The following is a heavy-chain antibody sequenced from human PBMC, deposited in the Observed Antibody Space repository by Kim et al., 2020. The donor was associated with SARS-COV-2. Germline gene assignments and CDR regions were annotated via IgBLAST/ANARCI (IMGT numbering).Heavy chain of an antibody. CDR3: ARGCGGDCHAIDY. CDR2: INHSGST. CDR1: GGSFSGYY. V-gene: IGHV4-34*01. Sequence: SETLSLTCAVYGGSFSGYYWSWIRQPPGKGLEWIGEINHSGSTNYNPSLKSRVTISVDTSKNQFSLKLSSVTAADTAVYYCARGCGGDCHAIDYWGQGT. D-gene: IGHD2-21*02. J-gene: IGHJ4*02.